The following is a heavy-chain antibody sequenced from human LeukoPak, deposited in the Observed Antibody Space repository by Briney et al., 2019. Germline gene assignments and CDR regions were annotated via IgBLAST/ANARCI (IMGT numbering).Heavy chain of an antibody. D-gene: IGHD3-22*01. Sequence: GGSLRLSCAASGFTFSSCAMSWVRQAPGKGLEWVSVISGSGNTYYADSVKGRFTVSRDNSKNTLFLQMSSLRAEDTAVYYCAKGGSSGYYSYFDYWGQGTLVTVSS. CDR2: ISGSGNT. V-gene: IGHV3-23*01. J-gene: IGHJ4*02. CDR1: GFTFSSCA. CDR3: AKGGSSGYYSYFDY.